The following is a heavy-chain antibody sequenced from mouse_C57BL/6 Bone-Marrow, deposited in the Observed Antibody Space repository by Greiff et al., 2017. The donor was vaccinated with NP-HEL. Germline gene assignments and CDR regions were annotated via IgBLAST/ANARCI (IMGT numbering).Heavy chain of an antibody. CDR3: ARHRYPLSNYDAMDY. D-gene: IGHD2-5*01. CDR2: IWSDGST. Sequence: VQLQQSGPGLVAPSQSLSITCTVSGFSLTSYGVHWVRQPPGKGLEWLVVIWSDGSTTYNSALKSRLSISKDNSKSQVFLKMNSLQTDDTAMYYCARHRYPLSNYDAMDYWGQGTSVTVSS. J-gene: IGHJ4*01. CDR1: GFSLTSYG. V-gene: IGHV2-6-1*01.